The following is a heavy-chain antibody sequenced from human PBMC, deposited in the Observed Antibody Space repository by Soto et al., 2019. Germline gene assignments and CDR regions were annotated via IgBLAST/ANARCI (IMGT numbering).Heavy chain of an antibody. CDR3: ARWGQEYCSGGNFSRHDNSYGMDV. V-gene: IGHV1-2*02. CDR2: INPKSSGT. Sequence: SVKVSCKASGGTFTDPYIHWVRQAPGPGLEWMGWINPKSSGTNSEQEFQGRGNMTRDTSISKAYLDLSGLSSNDKAMYFYARWGQEYCSGGNFSRHDNSYGMDVWGQGTTVTVSS. D-gene: IGHD2-15*01. J-gene: IGHJ6*02. CDR1: GGTFTDPY.